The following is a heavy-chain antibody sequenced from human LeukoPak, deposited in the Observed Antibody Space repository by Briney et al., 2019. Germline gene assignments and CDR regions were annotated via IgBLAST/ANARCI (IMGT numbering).Heavy chain of an antibody. V-gene: IGHV3-66*01. CDR1: GFIVGSKY. CDR2: IYSGGAT. D-gene: IGHD6-13*01. Sequence: PGGSLRLSCTVSGFIVGSKYMSWVRQAPGKGLGWVAVIYSGGATYYAGSVKGRFTISRDNTKNTLYLQMNSLEAEDRAVYYCARAAFASSWYEGGLDVWGQGTFVTVSS. J-gene: IGHJ6*02. CDR3: ARAAFASSWYEGGLDV.